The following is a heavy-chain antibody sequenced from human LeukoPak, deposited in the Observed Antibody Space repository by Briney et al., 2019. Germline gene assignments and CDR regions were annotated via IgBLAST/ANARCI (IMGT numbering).Heavy chain of an antibody. D-gene: IGHD1-7*01. J-gene: IGHJ4*02. Sequence: GGSLRLSCAASGLTFGDYAMHWVRQVPGKGLEWVSLISGDGGSTYYADSVKGRFTISRDNSKNSLYLQMNSLRTEDTALYYCAKRNWNSRYYFDFWGQGTLVTVSS. CDR3: AKRNWNSRYYFDF. CDR2: ISGDGGST. V-gene: IGHV3-43*02. CDR1: GLTFGDYA.